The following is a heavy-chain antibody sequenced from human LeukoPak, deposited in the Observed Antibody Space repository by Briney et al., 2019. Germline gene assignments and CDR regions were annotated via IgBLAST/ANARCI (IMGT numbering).Heavy chain of an antibody. J-gene: IGHJ6*03. D-gene: IGHD6-6*01. Sequence: GASVKVSCKSSGYTFTGYYMHWVRQAPGQGLEWMGWINPNSGVTDFAQKFQGRVTMTRDTSISTAYMELSRLTSDDTAVYYCARDRPGSSSSSLNYYYYYYMDVWGKGTTVTVSS. V-gene: IGHV1-2*02. CDR3: ARDRPGSSSSSLNYYYYYYMDV. CDR2: INPNSGVT. CDR1: GYTFTGYY.